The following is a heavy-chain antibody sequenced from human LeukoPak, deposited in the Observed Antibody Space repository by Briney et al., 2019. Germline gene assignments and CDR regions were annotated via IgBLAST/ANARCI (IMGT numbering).Heavy chain of an antibody. V-gene: IGHV1-69*06. J-gene: IGHJ4*02. CDR1: GYTFTSYG. Sequence: ASVKVSCKASGYTFTSYGISWVRQAPGQGLEWMGGIIPIFGTANYAQKFQGRVTITAGKSTSTAYMELSSLRSEDTAVYYCARDSAAETPDYWGQGTLVTVSS. D-gene: IGHD6-13*01. CDR3: ARDSAAETPDY. CDR2: IIPIFGTA.